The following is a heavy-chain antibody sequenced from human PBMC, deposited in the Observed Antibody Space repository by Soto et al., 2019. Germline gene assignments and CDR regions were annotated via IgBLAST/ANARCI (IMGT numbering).Heavy chain of an antibody. CDR1: GYRFTSYW. CDR3: AIHNYDFWSGSHPTYYYMGV. V-gene: IGHV5-51*01. Sequence: GESMKISCKASGYRFTSYWIGWVRQMPGKGLEWMGIIYPGDSETRYSPSFQGQVTISADKSISTAYLQRSSLKASDTARYYCAIHNYDFWSGSHPTYYYMGVWGKGTTVTVSS. D-gene: IGHD3-3*01. CDR2: IYPGDSET. J-gene: IGHJ6*03.